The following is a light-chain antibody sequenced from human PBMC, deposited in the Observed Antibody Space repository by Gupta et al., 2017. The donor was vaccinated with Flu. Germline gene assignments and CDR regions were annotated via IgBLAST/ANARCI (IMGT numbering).Light chain of an antibody. V-gene: IGKV2D-29*01. CDR3: MQYIHLPWT. CDR2: EVS. Sequence: DVVMTQTPLSLSVIPGQPASISCKSSQSLLYRDGKTYLYWYVQRPGQPPQPLIYEVSNRFSGVSDRFSGSGSGTDFTLKISRVEAEDVAVYYCMQYIHLPWTFGRGTKVEIK. J-gene: IGKJ1*01. CDR1: QSLLYRDGKTY.